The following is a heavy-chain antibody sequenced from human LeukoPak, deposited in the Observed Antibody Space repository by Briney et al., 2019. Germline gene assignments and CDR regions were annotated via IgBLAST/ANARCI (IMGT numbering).Heavy chain of an antibody. V-gene: IGHV3-23*01. CDR3: AKLRGATINAWYFDY. CDR1: GFSFSTYA. CDR2: ISGSGGYT. Sequence: GGSLRLSCAASGFSFSTYAMSWVRQAPGKGLEWVSNISGSGGYTGYADSVKGRFTISRDNSKNTLYLQVNSLRAEDTAVYYCAKLRGATINAWYFDYWGQGTLVTVSS. J-gene: IGHJ4*02. D-gene: IGHD5-12*01.